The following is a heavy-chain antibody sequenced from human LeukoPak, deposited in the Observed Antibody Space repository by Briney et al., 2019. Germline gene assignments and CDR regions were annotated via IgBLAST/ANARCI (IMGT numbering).Heavy chain of an antibody. J-gene: IGHJ4*02. CDR1: GFSFSNYG. Sequence: GGSLRLSCLASGFSFSNYGLLWVRQAPGKGLEWVALISPDGSNKYYADSVKGRFTISRDNSKNTLYLQMNSLRAEDTAVYYCARDRGYGSGSQALYYFDYWGQGTLVTVSS. CDR2: ISPDGSNK. D-gene: IGHD3-10*01. V-gene: IGHV3-30-3*01. CDR3: ARDRGYGSGSQALYYFDY.